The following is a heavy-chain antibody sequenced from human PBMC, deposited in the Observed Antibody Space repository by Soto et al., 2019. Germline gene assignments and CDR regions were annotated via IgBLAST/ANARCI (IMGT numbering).Heavy chain of an antibody. CDR1: GYTFTGYY. CDR3: ATQFHHCGGDCYRGPYFGMDV. V-gene: IGHV1-2*02. Sequence: ASVKVSCKASGYTFTGYYVLWVRQAPGQGPECMGWINPYTGSTNYAQKFQGRVTMTRDMSISTAYMELSKLISDDTAVYYCATQFHHCGGDCYRGPYFGMDVWGQGTTVTVSS. D-gene: IGHD2-21*02. J-gene: IGHJ6*02. CDR2: INPYTGST.